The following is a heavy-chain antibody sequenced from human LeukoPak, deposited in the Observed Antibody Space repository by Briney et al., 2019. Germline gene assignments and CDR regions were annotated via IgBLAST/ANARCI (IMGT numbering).Heavy chain of an antibody. J-gene: IGHJ4*02. D-gene: IGHD3-9*01. CDR2: ITSSGGTS. CDR3: AKWGDYDGLTVYDSDW. CDR1: GFIFSNYA. Sequence: PGASLRLSCAASGFIFSNYAMSWVRQAPGKGLEWVSAITSSGGTSLYADSVAGPFTISRDNSKNNLYLQMNSLGADDTAVYYCAKWGDYDGLTVYDSDWWGQGTLVTVSS. V-gene: IGHV3-23*01.